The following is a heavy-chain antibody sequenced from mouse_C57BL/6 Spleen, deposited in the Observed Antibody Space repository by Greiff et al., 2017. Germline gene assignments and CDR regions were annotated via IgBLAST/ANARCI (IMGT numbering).Heavy chain of an antibody. CDR1: GYAFSSSW. J-gene: IGHJ2*01. Sequence: VQLVESGPELVKPGASVKISCKASGYAFSSSWMNWVKQRPGKGLEWIGRIYPGDGDTNYNGKFKGKATLTADKSSSTAYMQLSSLTSEDSAVYFCARWGTTVGVDYWGQGTTLTVSS. CDR3: ARWGTTVGVDY. CDR2: IYPGDGDT. V-gene: IGHV1-82*01. D-gene: IGHD1-1*01.